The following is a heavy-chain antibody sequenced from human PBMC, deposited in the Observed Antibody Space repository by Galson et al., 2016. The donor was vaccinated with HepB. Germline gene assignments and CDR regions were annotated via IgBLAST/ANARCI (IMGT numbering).Heavy chain of an antibody. V-gene: IGHV4-59*01. J-gene: IGHJ4*02. CDR1: GDSISSYY. Sequence: SETLSLTCTVSGDSISSYYWSWIRQPPGKGLEWIGYIYYSGSTNYNPSLKSRVTISVDTSRNQFSLKLSSVTAADTAVYYCAREQKGIAVAGTGLFYFDYWGQGTLVTVSS. CDR3: AREQKGIAVAGTGLFYFDY. D-gene: IGHD6-19*01. CDR2: IYYSGST.